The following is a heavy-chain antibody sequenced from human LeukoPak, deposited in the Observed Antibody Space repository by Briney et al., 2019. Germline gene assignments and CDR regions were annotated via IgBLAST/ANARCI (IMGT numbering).Heavy chain of an antibody. J-gene: IGHJ2*01. Sequence: GGSLRLSCAASGFTFSNYALSWVRQAPGKGLEWVTVISGSGASTYHADSVKGRLTISRDNSKNMLYVQMNSLRAEDTAVYYCAKGGPNWGRYFDLRGRGALVTVSS. CDR2: ISGSGAST. CDR1: GFTFSNYA. D-gene: IGHD7-27*01. V-gene: IGHV3-23*01. CDR3: AKGGPNWGRYFDL.